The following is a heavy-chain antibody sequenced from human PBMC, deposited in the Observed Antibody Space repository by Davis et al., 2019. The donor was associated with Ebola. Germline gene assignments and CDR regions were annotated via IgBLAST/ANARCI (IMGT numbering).Heavy chain of an antibody. V-gene: IGHV4-39*01. CDR3: ARRSVVRGVTGSGGLDV. CDR1: GGSIISSSSY. J-gene: IGHJ6*02. CDR2: IYYSGIT. D-gene: IGHD3-10*01. Sequence: SETLSLTCTVSGGSIISSSSYWGWIRQPPRKGLEWIGSIYYSGITYYNPSLKSRVTISVDTSKNQFSLKLSSVTAADTAVYYCARRSVVRGVTGSGGLDVWGQGTTVTVSS.